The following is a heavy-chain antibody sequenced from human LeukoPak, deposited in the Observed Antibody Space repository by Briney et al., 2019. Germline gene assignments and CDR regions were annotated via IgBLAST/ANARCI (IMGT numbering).Heavy chain of an antibody. CDR2: IYHSGST. D-gene: IGHD3-10*01. CDR1: GYSISSGYY. CDR3: ATVGEYRTYYFDY. J-gene: IGHJ4*02. V-gene: IGHV4-38-2*02. Sequence: SETLSLTCTVSGYSISSGYYWGWSRPPPGKGLEGIGSIYHSGSTYYNPSLKSRVTISVDTSKNQFSLKLTSVTAAHTAVYYCATVGEYRTYYFDYWGQGTLVTVSS.